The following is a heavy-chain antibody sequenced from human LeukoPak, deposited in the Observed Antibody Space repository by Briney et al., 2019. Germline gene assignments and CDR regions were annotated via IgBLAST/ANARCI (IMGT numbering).Heavy chain of an antibody. D-gene: IGHD6-13*01. CDR2: MNPNSGAT. CDR1: GFTFTGYY. J-gene: IGHJ3*02. V-gene: IGHV1-2*02. Sequence: GASVKVSCKASGFTFTGYYMHWVRQAPGQGLEWMGWMNPNSGATNYAQKFQGRVTMTRDTSISTAYMELSSLTSDDTAVYHCATSTKYSSSWGAFDIWGQGTMVTVS. CDR3: ATSTKYSSSWGAFDI.